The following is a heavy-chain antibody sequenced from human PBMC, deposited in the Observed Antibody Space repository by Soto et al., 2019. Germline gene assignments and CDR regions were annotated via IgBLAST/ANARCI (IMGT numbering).Heavy chain of an antibody. CDR1: GYTFTSSA. D-gene: IGHD5-12*01. V-gene: IGHV1-58*01. J-gene: IGHJ6*02. CDR2: IVVNSGNT. CDR3: AAWWVADGYSGDLFYYGMDV. Sequence: GASVKVSCKASGYTFTSSAVQWVRQARGQRLEWIGWIVVNSGNTNYAQKFQERVTITRDTSTSTAYMELSSLRSDDTAVYYCAAWWVADGYSGDLFYYGMDVWGQGTTVTVSS.